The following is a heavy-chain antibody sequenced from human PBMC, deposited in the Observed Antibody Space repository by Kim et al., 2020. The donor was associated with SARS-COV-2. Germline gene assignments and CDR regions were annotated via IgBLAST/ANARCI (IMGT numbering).Heavy chain of an antibody. CDR3: AKDKKDSSGYFPDS. V-gene: IGHV3-43*02. CDR1: GFTFDDYA. Sequence: GGSLRLSCAASGFTFDDYAMHWVRQGPGKGLEWVSLISEDGGRTYYADSVKGRFIVSRDNSKNSLYLQMNSLTSEDIALYYCAKDKKDSSGYFPDSWGQGTLVTVSS. CDR2: ISEDGGRT. D-gene: IGHD3-22*01. J-gene: IGHJ5*01.